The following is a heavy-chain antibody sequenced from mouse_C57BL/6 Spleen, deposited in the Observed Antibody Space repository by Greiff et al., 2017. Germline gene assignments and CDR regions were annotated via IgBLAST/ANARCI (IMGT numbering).Heavy chain of an antibody. Sequence: EVQLQQSGPELVKPGASVKISCKASGYTFTDYYMNWVKQSHGKSLEWIGDINPNNGGTSYNQKFKGKATLTVDKSSSTAYMELRSLTSEDSAVYYCARRGTLLRSFDDWGQGTTLTVSS. CDR3: ARRGTLLRSFDD. CDR1: GYTFTDYY. D-gene: IGHD1-1*01. CDR2: INPNNGGT. V-gene: IGHV1-26*01. J-gene: IGHJ2*01.